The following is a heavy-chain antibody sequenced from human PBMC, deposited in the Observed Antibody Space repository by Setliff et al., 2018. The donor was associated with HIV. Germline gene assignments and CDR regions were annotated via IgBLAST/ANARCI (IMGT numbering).Heavy chain of an antibody. D-gene: IGHD2-8*01. CDR3: ARPTTGLGGGAAFDI. J-gene: IGHJ3*02. Sequence: SETLSLTCAVSGGSVDSRDYYWGWIRQPPGKGLEWIGNILYGGTTYYTPSRKSRVSISVDTSRNQFSLRLNSVTAADTAVYYCARPTTGLGGGAAFDIWGQGTMVTVSS. CDR1: GGSVDSRDYY. V-gene: IGHV4-39*01. CDR2: ILYGGTT.